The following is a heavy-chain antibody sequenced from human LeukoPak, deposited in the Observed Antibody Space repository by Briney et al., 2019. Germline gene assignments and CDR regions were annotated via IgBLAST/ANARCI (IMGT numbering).Heavy chain of an antibody. J-gene: IGHJ4*02. D-gene: IGHD5-24*01. CDR1: GGSISSYY. V-gene: IGHV4-59*12. CDR2: IYYSGST. CDR3: ARQSRDGYNYVDY. Sequence: SETLSLTCTVSGGSISSYYWSWIRQPPGKGLEWIGYIYYSGSTNYNPSLKSRVTISVDTSKNQFSLKLSSVTAADTAVYYCARQSRDGYNYVDYWGQGTLVTVSS.